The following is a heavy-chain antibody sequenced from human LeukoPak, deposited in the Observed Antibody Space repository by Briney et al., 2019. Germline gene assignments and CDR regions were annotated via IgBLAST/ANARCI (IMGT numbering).Heavy chain of an antibody. CDR2: ISSSGSTI. V-gene: IGHV3-48*03. Sequence: GGSLRLSCAASGFTFSGYEMNWVRQAPGKGLEWVSYISSSGSTIYYADSVKGRFTISRDNAKNSLYLQMSSLRAEDTAVYYCARNGHSSGLSFDYWGQGTLVTVSS. D-gene: IGHD3-22*01. J-gene: IGHJ4*02. CDR3: ARNGHSSGLSFDY. CDR1: GFTFSGYE.